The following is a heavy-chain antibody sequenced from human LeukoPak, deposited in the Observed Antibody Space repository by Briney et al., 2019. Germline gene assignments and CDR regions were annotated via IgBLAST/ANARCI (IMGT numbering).Heavy chain of an antibody. CDR1: GFTFDDYA. V-gene: IGHV3-9*01. J-gene: IGHJ3*02. Sequence: PGGSLRLSCAASGFTFDDYAMHWVRQAPGKGLEWVSGISWNSGSIGYADSVKGRFTISRDNAKNSLYLQMNSLRAEDTALYYCAKDIYGDYVGAFDIWGQGTMVTVSS. CDR2: ISWNSGSI. D-gene: IGHD4-17*01. CDR3: AKDIYGDYVGAFDI.